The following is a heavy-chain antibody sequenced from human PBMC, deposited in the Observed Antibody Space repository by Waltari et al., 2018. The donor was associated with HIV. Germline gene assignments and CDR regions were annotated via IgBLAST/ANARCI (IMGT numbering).Heavy chain of an antibody. CDR3: TRIPKVGVYFDY. V-gene: IGHV1-2*06. D-gene: IGHD2-8*01. CDR2: INPISGGT. J-gene: IGHJ4*02. Sequence: QVQLVQSGAEVKKPGASVKVSCKASGYTFTGYYIHWVRQAPGQGLEWMGRINPISGGTDYAQKFQGRVTMTRDTPISTAYMELRRLRSDDTAVYFCTRIPKVGVYFDYWGQGTLVTVSS. CDR1: GYTFTGYY.